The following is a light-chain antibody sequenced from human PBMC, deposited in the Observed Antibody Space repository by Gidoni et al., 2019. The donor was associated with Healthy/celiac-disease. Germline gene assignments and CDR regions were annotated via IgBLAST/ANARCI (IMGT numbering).Light chain of an antibody. J-gene: IGLJ3*02. V-gene: IGLV8-61*01. CDR1: SGSVSTSYY. CDR2: STN. CDR3: VLYMGSGIWV. Sequence: QTVVTQEPSFSVSPGGTVTLTCGLSSGSVSTSYYPSWDQQTPGQAPRTLIYSTNTRSSGVPDRFSGSIRGNKAALTITGAQADDESDYYCVLYMGSGIWVFGGGTKLTVL.